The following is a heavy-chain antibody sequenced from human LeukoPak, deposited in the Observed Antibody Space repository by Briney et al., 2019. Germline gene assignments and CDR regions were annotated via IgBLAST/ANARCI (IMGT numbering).Heavy chain of an antibody. CDR2: IFYSGST. D-gene: IGHD3-10*01. CDR3: ARAGAWQIDP. Sequence: SETLSLTCTVSGGSISSSSHYWSWIRQPPGKGLEWIGYIFYSGSTNYNPSLKSRVTISVDKSKNQFSLKLKSVTAADTAVYYCARAGAWQIDPWGQGTLVTVSS. CDR1: GGSISSSSHY. J-gene: IGHJ5*02. V-gene: IGHV4-61*05.